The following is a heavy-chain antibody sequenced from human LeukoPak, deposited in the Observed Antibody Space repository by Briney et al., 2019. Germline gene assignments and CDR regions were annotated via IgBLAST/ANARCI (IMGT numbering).Heavy chain of an antibody. Sequence: GSLRLSCAGSGFTVSDYYMSWVRQAPGKGLEWIGSIYHSGSTYYNPSLKSRVTISVDTSKNQFSLKLSSVTAADTAVYYCARGDYFDYWGQGTLVTVSS. V-gene: IGHV4-38-2*01. J-gene: IGHJ4*02. CDR3: ARGDYFDY. CDR2: IYHSGST. CDR1: GFTVSDYY.